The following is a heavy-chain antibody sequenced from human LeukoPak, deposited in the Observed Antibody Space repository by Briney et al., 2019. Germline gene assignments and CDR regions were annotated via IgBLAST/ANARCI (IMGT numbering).Heavy chain of an antibody. D-gene: IGHD6-13*01. CDR3: ARGVYIAAAQYAY. Sequence: PSETLSLTCAVYGGSFSGYYWSWSRQPPGKGLEWIGEINHSGSTNYNPSLKSRVTISVDTSKNQFSLKLSSVTAADTAVYYCARGVYIAAAQYAYWGQGTLVTVSS. CDR2: INHSGST. V-gene: IGHV4-34*01. CDR1: GGSFSGYY. J-gene: IGHJ4*02.